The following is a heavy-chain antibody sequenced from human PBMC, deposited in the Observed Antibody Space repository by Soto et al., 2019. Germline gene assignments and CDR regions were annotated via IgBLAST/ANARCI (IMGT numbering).Heavy chain of an antibody. CDR2: IYHSGST. CDR1: GGSISSGGYS. CDR3: ARAPDY. V-gene: IGHV4-30-2*01. J-gene: IGHJ4*02. Sequence: QLQLQESGSGLVKPSQTLSLTCAVSGGSISSGGYSWSWIRQPPGKGLEWIGYIYHSGSTYYNPSLKSRATISEDRPKNHFPLKRSSGPPADTAVYSCARAPDYWGQGTLVPFPS.